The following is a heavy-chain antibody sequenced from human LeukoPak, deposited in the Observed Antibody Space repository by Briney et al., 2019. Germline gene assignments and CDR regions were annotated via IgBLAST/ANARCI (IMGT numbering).Heavy chain of an antibody. CDR2: ISWNSGSI. J-gene: IGHJ4*02. Sequence: PGGSLRLSCAASGFTFDDYAMHWVRQAPGKGLEWVSGISWNSGSIGYADSVKGRFTISRDNAKNSLYLQMNSLRAEDTALYYCAKEGNQWGQGTLVTGSS. CDR1: GFTFDDYA. D-gene: IGHD4-23*01. CDR3: AKEGNQ. V-gene: IGHV3-9*01.